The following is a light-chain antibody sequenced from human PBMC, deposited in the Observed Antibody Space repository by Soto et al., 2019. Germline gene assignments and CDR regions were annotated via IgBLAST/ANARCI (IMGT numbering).Light chain of an antibody. CDR3: SSYSSSRTPNV. Sequence: QSVLTQPASVSRSPGQSITISCTGTSSDVGGYNYVSWYQQHPGKAPKLMIYDVSNRPSGVSNRFSVSKSGTSDPLTISWLQAEDEADYSCSSYSSSRTPNVFGCGTKVTVL. J-gene: IGLJ1*01. V-gene: IGLV2-14*01. CDR1: SSDVGGYNY. CDR2: DVS.